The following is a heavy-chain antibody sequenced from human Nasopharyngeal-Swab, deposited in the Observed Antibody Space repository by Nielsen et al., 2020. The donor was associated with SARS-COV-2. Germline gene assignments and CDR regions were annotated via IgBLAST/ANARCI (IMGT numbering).Heavy chain of an antibody. CDR3: ARAPRITIFGVVQAFDI. V-gene: IGHV4-31*02. CDR2: IYYSGST. Sequence: PGKGLEWIGYIYYSGSTYYNPSLKSRVTISVDTSKNQFSLKLSSVTAADTAVYYCARAPRITIFGVVQAFDIWGQGTMATVSS. J-gene: IGHJ3*02. D-gene: IGHD3-3*01.